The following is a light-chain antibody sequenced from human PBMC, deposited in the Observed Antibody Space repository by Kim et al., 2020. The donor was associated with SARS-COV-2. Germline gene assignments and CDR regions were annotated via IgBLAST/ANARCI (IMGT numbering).Light chain of an antibody. CDR3: LQDYNYPLT. CDR1: QGIRND. CDR2: AAS. Sequence: AAVSDRVTITCRASQGIRNDLVLYQQKPGKAPKLLIYAASSLQSGVPSRFSGSGSGTDFTLTISSLQPEDFATYYCLQDYNYPLTFGGGTKVDIK. V-gene: IGKV1-6*01. J-gene: IGKJ4*01.